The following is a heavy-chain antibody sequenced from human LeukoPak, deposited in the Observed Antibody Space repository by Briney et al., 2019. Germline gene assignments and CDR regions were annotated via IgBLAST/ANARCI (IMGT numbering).Heavy chain of an antibody. CDR3: AELGITMIGGV. CDR1: GFTFSSYN. Sequence: GGSLRLSCAASGFTFSSYNMNWVRQAPGKGLEWVSSISSSSSYIYYADSVKGRFTISRDNAKNSLYLQMNSLRAEDTAVYYCAELGITMIGGVWGKGTTVTISS. J-gene: IGHJ6*04. CDR2: ISSSSSYI. D-gene: IGHD3-10*02. V-gene: IGHV3-21*01.